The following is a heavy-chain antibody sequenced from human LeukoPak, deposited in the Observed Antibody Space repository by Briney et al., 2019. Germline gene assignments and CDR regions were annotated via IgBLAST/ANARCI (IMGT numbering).Heavy chain of an antibody. CDR1: GFTFSSYW. Sequence: GGSLRLSCAASGFTFSSYWMHWVRQAPGKGLVWVSRINSDGRSTYYADSVKGRFTISRDNAKNSLYLQMNSLRAEDTALYYCARSPISGYGSGSDYWGQGTLVTVSS. V-gene: IGHV3-74*01. J-gene: IGHJ4*02. CDR3: ARSPISGYGSGSDY. CDR2: INSDGRST. D-gene: IGHD6-19*01.